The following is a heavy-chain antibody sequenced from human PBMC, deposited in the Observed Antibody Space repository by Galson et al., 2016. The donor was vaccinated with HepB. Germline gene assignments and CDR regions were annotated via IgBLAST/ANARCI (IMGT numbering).Heavy chain of an antibody. V-gene: IGHV3-9*01. D-gene: IGHD5-24*01. Sequence: SLRLSCAASGFSFTKFWMSWVRHAPGKGLEWVSGISWNSGTIAYADSVRGRFTISRDNAKNSLFLQMNSLRPEDTAFYYCVKDKGATDYYFHYWGQGTLVTVSS. CDR2: ISWNSGTI. CDR3: VKDKGATDYYFHY. CDR1: GFSFTKFW. J-gene: IGHJ4*02.